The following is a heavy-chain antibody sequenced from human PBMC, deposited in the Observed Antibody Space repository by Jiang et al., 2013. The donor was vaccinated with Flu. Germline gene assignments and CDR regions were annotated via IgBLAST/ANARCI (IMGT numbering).Heavy chain of an antibody. Sequence: KPTQTLTLTCTFSGFSLSTSGVGVGWIRQPPGKALEWLALIYWDDDKRYSPSLKSRLTITKDTSKNQVVLTMTNMDPVDTATYYCAHAAYYYGSGSYWGYFQHWGQGTWSPSPQ. D-gene: IGHD3-10*01. J-gene: IGHJ1*01. V-gene: IGHV2-5*02. CDR1: GFSLSTSGVG. CDR3: AHAAYYYGSGSYWGYFQH. CDR2: IYWDDDK.